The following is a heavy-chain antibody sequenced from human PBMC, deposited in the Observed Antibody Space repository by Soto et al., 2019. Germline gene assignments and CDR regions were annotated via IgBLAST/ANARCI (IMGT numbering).Heavy chain of an antibody. Sequence: PSETLSLTCTVSGGSISSYYWSWIRQPPGKGLEWIGYIYYSGSTNYNPSLKSRVTISVDTSKNQFSLKLSSVTAADTAVYYCARDRKYYCSGSYPRVYYYGMDVWGQGTTVTVSS. CDR2: IYYSGST. D-gene: IGHD3-10*01. CDR1: GGSISSYY. CDR3: ARDRKYYCSGSYPRVYYYGMDV. J-gene: IGHJ6*02. V-gene: IGHV4-59*01.